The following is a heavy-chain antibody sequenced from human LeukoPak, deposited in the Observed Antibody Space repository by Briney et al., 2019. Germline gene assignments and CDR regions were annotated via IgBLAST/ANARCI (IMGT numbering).Heavy chain of an antibody. CDR1: GYTFTSYG. Sequence: ASVKVSCKASGYTFTSYGISWVRQAPGQGLEWMGWISAYNGNTNYAQKLQGRVTMTTDTSTSTAYMELRSLRSDDTAVYYCARVYAYYYDSSGYYSDAFDIWGQGTMVTVSS. J-gene: IGHJ3*02. V-gene: IGHV1-18*01. D-gene: IGHD3-22*01. CDR3: ARVYAYYYDSSGYYSDAFDI. CDR2: ISAYNGNT.